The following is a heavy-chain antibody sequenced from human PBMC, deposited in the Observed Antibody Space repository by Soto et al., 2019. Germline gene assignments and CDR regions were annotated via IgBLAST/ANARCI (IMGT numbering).Heavy chain of an antibody. CDR3: ARSALMNRYSGRLFSNWFDT. V-gene: IGHV3-30-3*01. Sequence: GGSLRLSCAASGFTFSSYAMHWVRQAPGKGLEWVAVISYDGSNKYYADSVKGRFTISRDNSKNTLYLQMNSLRAEDTAVYYCARSALMNRYSGRLFSNWFDTWGQGTLVTVSS. CDR1: GFTFSSYA. D-gene: IGHD1-26*01. J-gene: IGHJ5*02. CDR2: ISYDGSNK.